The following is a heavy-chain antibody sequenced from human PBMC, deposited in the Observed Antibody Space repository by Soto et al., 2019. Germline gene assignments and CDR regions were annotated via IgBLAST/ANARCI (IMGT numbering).Heavy chain of an antibody. Sequence: QITLKESGPTLVKPTQTLTLTCTFSGFSLSTSGVGVGWIRQPPGKALEWLALIYWDDDRRYSPSLKSMLTITKDTSKNQVVLTMTNMDPVDTATYCCAHRSWEYDFDYWGQGSLVTVSS. CDR3: AHRSWEYDFDY. D-gene: IGHD1-26*01. CDR1: GFSLSTSGVG. V-gene: IGHV2-5*02. CDR2: IYWDDDR. J-gene: IGHJ4*02.